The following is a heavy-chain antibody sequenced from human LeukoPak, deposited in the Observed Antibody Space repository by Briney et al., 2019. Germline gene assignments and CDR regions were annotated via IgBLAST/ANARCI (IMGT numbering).Heavy chain of an antibody. CDR2: IIPIFDTP. J-gene: IGHJ6*04. D-gene: IGHD1-1*01. CDR3: TRGAFNYNDGYYHGMDV. V-gene: IGHV1-69*06. Sequence: GASVKVSCKASGGTFSSSGINWVRQATGQGLEWVGGIIPIFDTPNYAHKFQGRVTITADKSTSTAYMELSSLRSEDTAVYYCTRGAFNYNDGYYHGMDVWGKGTTVTVSS. CDR1: GGTFSSSG.